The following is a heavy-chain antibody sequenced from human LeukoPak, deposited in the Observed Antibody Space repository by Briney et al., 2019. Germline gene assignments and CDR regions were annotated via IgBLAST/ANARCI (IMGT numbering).Heavy chain of an antibody. CDR2: IYSSGST. Sequence: SETLSLTCTVSGGSISTYYWSWVRQSPGKGLEWIGYIYSSGSTNYNPSLKSRVTVSIDTAKNQFSLKLSSVTAADTAVYYCARETTMILDHWGQGIPVTVSS. D-gene: IGHD3-22*01. CDR3: ARETTMILDH. V-gene: IGHV4-59*01. CDR1: GGSISTYY. J-gene: IGHJ4*02.